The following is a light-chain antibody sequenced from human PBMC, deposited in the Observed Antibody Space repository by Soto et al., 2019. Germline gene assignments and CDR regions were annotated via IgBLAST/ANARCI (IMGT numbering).Light chain of an antibody. CDR1: SSDVGGYNY. V-gene: IGLV2-14*01. J-gene: IGLJ1*01. Sequence: QSALTQPASVSGSPGQSITISCTRTSSDVGGYNYVSWYQQHPGKAPKLMIYEVSYRPSGVSNRFSGSKSGNTASLTISGLQAEDEADYYCGSYTSSSAPFVFGTGTKLTVL. CDR3: GSYTSSSAPFV. CDR2: EVS.